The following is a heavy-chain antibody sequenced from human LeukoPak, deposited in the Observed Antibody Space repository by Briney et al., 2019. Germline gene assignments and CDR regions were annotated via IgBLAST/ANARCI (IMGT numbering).Heavy chain of an antibody. D-gene: IGHD5-24*01. J-gene: IGHJ5*02. CDR1: GGSISSYY. Sequence: SETLSLTCTVSGGSISSYYWSWIRQPPGKGLEWIGYIYYSGGTNYNPSLKSRVTISVDTSKNQFSLKLSSVTAADTAVYYCARQARDGYNPAWGQGTLVTVSS. CDR3: ARQARDGYNPA. V-gene: IGHV4-59*08. CDR2: IYYSGGT.